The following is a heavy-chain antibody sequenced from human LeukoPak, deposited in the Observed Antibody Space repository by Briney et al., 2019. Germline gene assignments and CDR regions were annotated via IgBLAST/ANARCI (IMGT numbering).Heavy chain of an antibody. Sequence: GASVKVSCKASGYTFTSYGISWVRQAPGQGLEWMGWISGYNGNTNYAQKLQGRVTMTTDTSTGTAYMELRSLRSADTAVYYCARPNYPGGSGSYGGTNWFDPWGQGTLVTVSS. V-gene: IGHV1-18*01. J-gene: IGHJ5*02. CDR1: GYTFTSYG. CDR3: ARPNYPGGSGSYGGTNWFDP. D-gene: IGHD3-10*01. CDR2: ISGYNGNT.